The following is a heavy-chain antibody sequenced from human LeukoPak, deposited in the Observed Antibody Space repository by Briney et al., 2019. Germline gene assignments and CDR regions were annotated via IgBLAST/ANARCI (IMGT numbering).Heavy chain of an antibody. Sequence: SVKVSCKASGGTFSSYAISWVRQAPGQGLEWMGGIIPIFSTANYAQKFQGRVTITADESTSTAYMELSSLRSEDTAVYYCARVENDYGDYEYPYWGQGTLVTVSS. CDR2: IIPIFSTA. J-gene: IGHJ4*02. V-gene: IGHV1-69*13. D-gene: IGHD4-17*01. CDR3: ARVENDYGDYEYPY. CDR1: GGTFSSYA.